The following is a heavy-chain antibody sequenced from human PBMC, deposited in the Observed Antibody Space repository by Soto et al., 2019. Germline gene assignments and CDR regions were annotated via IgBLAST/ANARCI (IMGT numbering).Heavy chain of an antibody. CDR2: IYYSGST. CDR3: ARGEKGDSSGYYPNAFDY. Sequence: QVQLQESGPGLVKPSQTLSLTCTVSGGSISSGGYYWSWIRQHPGKGLEWIGYIYYSGSTYYNPSLKSRVTISVDTSKNQFSLKLSSVTAADTGVYYCARGEKGDSSGYYPNAFDYWGQGTLVTVSS. J-gene: IGHJ4*02. D-gene: IGHD3-22*01. CDR1: GGSISSGGYY. V-gene: IGHV4-31*03.